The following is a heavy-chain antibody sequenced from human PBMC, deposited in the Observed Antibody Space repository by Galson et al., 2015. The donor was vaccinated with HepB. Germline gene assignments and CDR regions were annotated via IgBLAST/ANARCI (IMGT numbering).Heavy chain of an antibody. V-gene: IGHV3-7*03. J-gene: IGHJ4*02. CDR3: TGGAGF. CDR2: IKADGSAK. CDR1: GFGFNNYA. Sequence: SLRLSCAASGFGFNNYAINWVRQAPGKGLEWVANIKADGSAKYYVDSVRGRFTISRDNAKNSLYLQMNTLRAEDTAVYYCTGGAGFWGQGTLVTVSS.